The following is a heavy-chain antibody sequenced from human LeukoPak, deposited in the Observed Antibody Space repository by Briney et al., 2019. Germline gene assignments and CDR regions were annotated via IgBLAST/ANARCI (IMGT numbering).Heavy chain of an antibody. CDR3: ARSNDYGDYYFDY. CDR2: ISSSGSTI. D-gene: IGHD4-17*01. CDR1: GFTFSDYY. Sequence: KPGGSLRLSCAASGFTFSDYYMSWIRQAPGKGLEWVSYISSSGSTIYYADSVKGRFTISRGNAKNSLYLQMNSLRAEDTAVYYCARSNDYGDYYFDYWGQGTLVTVSS. J-gene: IGHJ4*02. V-gene: IGHV3-11*01.